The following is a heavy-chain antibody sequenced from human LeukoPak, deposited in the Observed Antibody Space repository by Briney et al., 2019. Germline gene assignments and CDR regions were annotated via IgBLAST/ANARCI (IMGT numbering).Heavy chain of an antibody. CDR2: ISSSSSYI. D-gene: IGHD3-9*01. V-gene: IGHV3-21*01. J-gene: IGHJ4*02. CDR3: ARDLDWFFDY. Sequence: GGSLRLSCAASGFTFSSYSMNWVRQAPGKGREWVSSISSSSSYIYYADSVKGRFTISRDNAKNSLYLQMNSLRAEDTAVYYCARDLDWFFDYWGQGTLVTVSS. CDR1: GFTFSSYS.